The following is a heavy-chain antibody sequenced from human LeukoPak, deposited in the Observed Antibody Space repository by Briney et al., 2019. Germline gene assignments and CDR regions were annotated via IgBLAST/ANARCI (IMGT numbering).Heavy chain of an antibody. V-gene: IGHV4-38-2*02. CDR1: GYSISSGYY. J-gene: IGHJ4*02. CDR2: IYHSGST. Sequence: PSETLSLTCTVSGYSISSGYYWGWIRQPPGKGLEWIGSIYHSGSTYYNPSLKSRVTISVDTSKNQFSLKLSSVTAADTAVYYCARLSTKGTPFDYWGQGTLVTVSS. CDR3: ARLSTKGTPFDY.